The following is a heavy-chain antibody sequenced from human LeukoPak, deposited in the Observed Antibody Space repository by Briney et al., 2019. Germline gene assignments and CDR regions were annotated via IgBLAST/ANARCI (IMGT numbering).Heavy chain of an antibody. D-gene: IGHD3-10*01. J-gene: IGHJ5*02. Sequence: QPSETLSLTCAVSGYSITSSSWWGWIRQPPGKGLEWIGSIYDSGSTYYNPSLKSRVTISVDTSKNQFSLKLNSVTAADTAVYYCARHYGPWGQGTLVTVSS. CDR1: GYSITSSSW. V-gene: IGHV4-39*01. CDR3: ARHYGP. CDR2: IYDSGST.